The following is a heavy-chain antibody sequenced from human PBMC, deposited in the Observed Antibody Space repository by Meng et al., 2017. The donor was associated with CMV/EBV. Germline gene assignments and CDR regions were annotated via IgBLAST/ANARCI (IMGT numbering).Heavy chain of an antibody. Sequence: KGSGYSFPSYWIGWVRKMPGKGLEWMGIIYPGDSDTRYSTSFQGQVTISADKSISTAYLQWSSLKASDTAMYYCARRYGSGSYWFDPWGQGTLVTVSS. D-gene: IGHD3-10*01. CDR1: GYSFPSYW. CDR2: IYPGDSDT. J-gene: IGHJ5*02. V-gene: IGHV5-51*01. CDR3: ARRYGSGSYWFDP.